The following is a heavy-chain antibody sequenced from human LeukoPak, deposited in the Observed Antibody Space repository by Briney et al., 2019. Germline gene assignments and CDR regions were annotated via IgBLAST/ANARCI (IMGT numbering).Heavy chain of an antibody. J-gene: IGHJ3*01. CDR3: ARDHDSTVAFDV. Sequence: SETLSLTCTLSGGSLPSGGYYWNWIRQHPGKGLEWIGCMYYTGSTSYNPSPKSRVTISVDTSKNQFSLKLSFVTAADTAVYYCARDHDSTVAFDVWGQGTMVTVSS. CDR2: MYYTGST. V-gene: IGHV4-31*03. D-gene: IGHD1-1*01. CDR1: GGSLPSGGYY.